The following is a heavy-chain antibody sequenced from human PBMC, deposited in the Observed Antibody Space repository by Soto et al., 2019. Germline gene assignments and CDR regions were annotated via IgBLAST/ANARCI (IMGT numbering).Heavy chain of an antibody. D-gene: IGHD3-10*01. CDR3: ARDNYYGSGSTVYYYGMDV. V-gene: IGHV1-69*13. J-gene: IGHJ6*02. Sequence: SVKVSCKASGGTFSSYAISWVRQAPGQGLKWMGGIIPIFGTANYAQKFQGRVTITADESTSTAYMELSSLRSEDTAVYYCARDNYYGSGSTVYYYGMDVWGQGTTVTVSS. CDR1: GGTFSSYA. CDR2: IIPIFGTA.